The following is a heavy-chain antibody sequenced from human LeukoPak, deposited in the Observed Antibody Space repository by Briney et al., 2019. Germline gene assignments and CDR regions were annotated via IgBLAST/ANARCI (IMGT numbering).Heavy chain of an antibody. Sequence: GGSLRLSCAASGFTFSSYSMNWVRQAPGKGLEWVSSISSSSSYIHYADSVKGRFTISRDNAKNSLYLQMNSLRAEDTAVYYCASPPYYYDSSGYWYWGQGTLVTVSS. CDR2: ISSSSSYI. J-gene: IGHJ4*02. CDR1: GFTFSSYS. D-gene: IGHD3-22*01. CDR3: ASPPYYYDSSGYWY. V-gene: IGHV3-21*01.